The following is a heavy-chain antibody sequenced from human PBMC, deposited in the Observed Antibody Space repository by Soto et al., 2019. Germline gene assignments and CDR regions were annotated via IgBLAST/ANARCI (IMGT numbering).Heavy chain of an antibody. D-gene: IGHD2-2*02. J-gene: IGHJ3*02. CDR1: VVTSCDYD. V-gene: IGHV3-11*01. Sequence: SLSISCAASVVTSCDYDMSWIRQAPGKGLEWVSYISRSGNTMYYGDYVKGRFTISRDNAENSVFLQMISLRAEDTAVYYCVREGRSSTSCNTGCAFDIWGQGTMVTVSS. CDR2: ISRSGNTM. CDR3: VREGRSSTSCNTGCAFDI.